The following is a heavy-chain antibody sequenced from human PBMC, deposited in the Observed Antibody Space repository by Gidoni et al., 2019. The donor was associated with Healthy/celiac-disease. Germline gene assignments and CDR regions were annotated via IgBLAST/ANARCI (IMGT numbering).Heavy chain of an antibody. CDR1: GFTFSTYA. D-gene: IGHD6-13*01. J-gene: IGHJ6*02. CDR2: ISGSGGST. Sequence: EVQLLESGGGLVQPGGSLRLSCAAPGFTFSTYAMSWVRQAPGKGLEWVSAISGSGGSTYYADSVKGRFTISRDNSKNTLYLQMNSLRAEDTAVYYCAKVVAAAAQYYYYGMDVWGQGTTVTVSS. V-gene: IGHV3-23*01. CDR3: AKVVAAAAQYYYYGMDV.